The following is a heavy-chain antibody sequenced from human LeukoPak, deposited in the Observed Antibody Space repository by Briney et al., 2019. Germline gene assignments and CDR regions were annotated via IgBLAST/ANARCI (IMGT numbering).Heavy chain of an antibody. V-gene: IGHV3-23*01. CDR3: ATYRQVLLPFES. D-gene: IGHD5-18*01. CDR1: GFTFSSYA. Sequence: GGSLRLSCAASGFTFSSYAMSWVRQAPGKGLEWVSAISGTGGSTYYADSVKGRFTISRDNSKNTLYLQMNSLRAEDTAIYYCATYRQVLLPFESWGQGTLVTVSS. J-gene: IGHJ4*02. CDR2: ISGTGGST.